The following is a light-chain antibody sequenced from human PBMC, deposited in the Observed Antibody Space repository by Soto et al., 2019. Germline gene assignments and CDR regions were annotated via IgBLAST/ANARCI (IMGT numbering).Light chain of an antibody. Sequence: ETVLTQSPGTLSLSPGERATFSCRASQSVSSSSLAWYQQKPGQAPRLLIYGASSRAAGVPDRFSGSGSGTDFTLTISSLQSEDFAIYYCQQYNNWLLTFGGGTKVDIK. CDR1: QSVSSSS. J-gene: IGKJ4*01. CDR3: QQYNNWLLT. V-gene: IGKV3-20*01. CDR2: GAS.